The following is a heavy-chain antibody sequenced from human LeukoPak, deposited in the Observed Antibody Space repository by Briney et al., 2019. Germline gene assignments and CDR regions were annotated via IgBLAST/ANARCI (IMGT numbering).Heavy chain of an antibody. CDR3: ARAPYGSGSYYDY. J-gene: IGHJ4*02. CDR2: IYTSGST. V-gene: IGHV4-61*02. Sequence: SETLSLTCTVSGGSISSGSYYWSWIRQPAGKGLEWIGRIYTSGSTNYNPSLKSRVTISVDTSKNQFSLKLSSVTAADTAVYYCARAPYGSGSYYDYWGQGTLVTVSS. D-gene: IGHD3-10*01. CDR1: GGSISSGSYY.